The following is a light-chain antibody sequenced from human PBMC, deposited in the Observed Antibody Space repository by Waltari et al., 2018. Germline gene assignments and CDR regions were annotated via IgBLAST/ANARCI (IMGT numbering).Light chain of an antibody. CDR3: QQRSRWPT. Sequence: EIVLTQSPATLSLSPGERATLSCRVSQSVTTYLAWYQLKPGQAPRLLIYDTSNRATGVPARFSGSGSGADFTLTISSLEPEDFAVYYCQQRSRWPTFGGGTKVEIK. CDR1: QSVTTY. J-gene: IGKJ4*01. CDR2: DTS. V-gene: IGKV3-11*01.